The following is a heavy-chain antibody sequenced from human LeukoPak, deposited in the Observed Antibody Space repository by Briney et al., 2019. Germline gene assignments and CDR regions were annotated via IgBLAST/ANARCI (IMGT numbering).Heavy chain of an antibody. J-gene: IGHJ4*01. V-gene: IGHV1-46*01. D-gene: IGHD3-22*01. CDR3: ARDQGSDSGYPYYFDY. CDR2: INPSGGST. Sequence: ASVKVSCKASGYTFTSYYMHWVRQAPGQGLEWMGIINPSGGSTSYAQKFQGRVTMTRDMSTSTVYIELSSLRSEDTAVYYCARDQGSDSGYPYYFDYWSQGTLVTVSS. CDR1: GYTFTSYY.